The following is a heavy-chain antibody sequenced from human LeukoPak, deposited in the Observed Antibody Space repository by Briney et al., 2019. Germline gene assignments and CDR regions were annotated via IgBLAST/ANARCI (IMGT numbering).Heavy chain of an antibody. V-gene: IGHV3-23*01. CDR1: GFTFSNSA. CDR2: LSGSGITT. CDR3: PKGFFSGGGSYFAY. D-gene: IGHD1-26*01. Sequence: PGGSLRLSCAASGFTFSNSAMSWVRQAPGKGLEWVSTLSGSGITTYYADSVKGRFTISRDNSNNTLYLQMNSLRAEDTAVYYWPKGFFSGGGSYFAYWGHGTRFTVSS. J-gene: IGHJ4*01.